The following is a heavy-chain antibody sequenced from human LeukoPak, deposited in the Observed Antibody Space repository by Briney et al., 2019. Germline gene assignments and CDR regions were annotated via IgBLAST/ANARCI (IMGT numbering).Heavy chain of an antibody. D-gene: IGHD3/OR15-3a*01. CDR1: GGTFSRYA. CDR2: IIPIFGTA. CDR3: ARDLEFWGFDP. Sequence: ASVKVSCKASGGTFSRYAVRWGRQAPGRWLEWMGGIIPIFGTANYAQKFQGRVTMTRDTSTSIVYMELSSLRSEDTAVYYCARDLEFWGFDPWGQGTLVTVSS. V-gene: IGHV1-69*05. J-gene: IGHJ5*02.